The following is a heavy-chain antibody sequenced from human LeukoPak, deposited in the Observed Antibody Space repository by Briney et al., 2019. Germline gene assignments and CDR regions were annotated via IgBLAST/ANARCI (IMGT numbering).Heavy chain of an antibody. V-gene: IGHV1-24*01. J-gene: IGHJ4*02. CDR1: GYTLTELS. D-gene: IGHD3-22*01. CDR3: ATDYCYDSSGSYYTVDY. CDR2: FDPEDGET. Sequence: VASVKVSCKVSGYTLTELSMHWVRQAPGKGLEWMGGFDPEDGETFYAQKFQGRVTMTEDTSTDTAYMELSSLRSEDTAVYYCATDYCYDSSGSYYTVDYWGQGTLVTVSS.